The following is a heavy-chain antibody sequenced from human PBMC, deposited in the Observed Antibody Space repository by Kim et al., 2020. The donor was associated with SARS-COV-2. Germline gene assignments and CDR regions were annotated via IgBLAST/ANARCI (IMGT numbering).Heavy chain of an antibody. D-gene: IGHD2-21*01. V-gene: IGHV3-21*01. Sequence: GGSLRLSCAASGFTFSSYSMNWVRQAPGKGLEWVSSISSSSSYIYYADSVKGRFTISRDNAKNSLYLQMNSLRAEDTAVYYCARDEVRRGMDVWGQGTTVTVSS. CDR3: ARDEVRRGMDV. J-gene: IGHJ6*02. CDR1: GFTFSSYS. CDR2: ISSSSSYI.